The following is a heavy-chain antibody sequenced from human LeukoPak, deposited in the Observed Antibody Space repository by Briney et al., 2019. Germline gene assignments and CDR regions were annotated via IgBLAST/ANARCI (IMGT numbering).Heavy chain of an antibody. J-gene: IGHJ4*02. CDR2: IFYSGSA. Sequence: PSETLSLTCTVSGASRTSYYWNWIRQPPGKGLEWIGFIFYSGSASYNPALKSRGAISLDPSKTKFSLTLNSVTAEDTAVYYCATSRKDWFGFFDIWGQGTLVTVSS. CDR1: GASRTSYY. V-gene: IGHV4-59*01. CDR3: ATSRKDWFGFFDI. D-gene: IGHD3-3*01.